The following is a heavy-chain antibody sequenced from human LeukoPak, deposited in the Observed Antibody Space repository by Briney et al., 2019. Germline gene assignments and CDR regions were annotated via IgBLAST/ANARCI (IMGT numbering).Heavy chain of an antibody. CDR3: ARRTDYSNYVWFDP. CDR1: GYSFTSYW. Sequence: GESLKISCKGSGYSFTSYWIGWGRRMPGKGLEWMGIIYPGDSDTRYSPSFQGQVNISADKSISTAYLQWSSLKASDTAMYYCARRTDYSNYVWFDPWGQGTLVTVSS. J-gene: IGHJ5*02. CDR2: IYPGDSDT. V-gene: IGHV5-51*01. D-gene: IGHD4-11*01.